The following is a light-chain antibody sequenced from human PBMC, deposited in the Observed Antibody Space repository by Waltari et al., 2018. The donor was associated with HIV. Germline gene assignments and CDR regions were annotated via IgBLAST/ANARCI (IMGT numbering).Light chain of an antibody. Sequence: QSVLTQPPSVSGAPGQRVTFSCTGSSSNIGAGYAVPWYQLLPGTAPNLLLYGNSNRPSGVPDGFSGSMSGTSASLAITGLQAEDEADYYCQSYDSSLRGSVFGGGTKLTVL. CDR3: QSYDSSLRGSV. V-gene: IGLV1-40*01. CDR2: GNS. CDR1: SSNIGAGYA. J-gene: IGLJ2*01.